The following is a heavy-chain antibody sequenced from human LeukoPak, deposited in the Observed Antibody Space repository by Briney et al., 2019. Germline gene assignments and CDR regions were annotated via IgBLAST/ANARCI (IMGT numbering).Heavy chain of an antibody. V-gene: IGHV3-30*04. CDR2: ISYDGSNK. J-gene: IGHJ4*02. Sequence: GRSLRLSCAASGFTFSSYAMHWVRQAPGKGLEWVAVISYDGSNKYYADSVKGRFTISRGNSKNTLYLQMSSLRAEDTAVYYCARSATTPGTFDYWGQGTLVTVSS. CDR1: GFTFSSYA. D-gene: IGHD4-17*01. CDR3: ARSATTPGTFDY.